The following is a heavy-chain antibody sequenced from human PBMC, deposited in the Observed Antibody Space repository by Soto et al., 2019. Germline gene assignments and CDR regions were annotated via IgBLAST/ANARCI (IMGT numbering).Heavy chain of an antibody. J-gene: IGHJ4*02. V-gene: IGHV3-21*01. CDR2: ISSSSSYI. Sequence: EVQLVESGGGLVKPGGSLRLSCAASGFTFSSYRMNWVRQAPGKGLEWVSSISSSSSYIYYADSVKGRFTISRDNAKNSLYLQMNSLRAEDTAVYYCARVETYGDPFDYWGQGTLVTVSS. CDR1: GFTFSSYR. D-gene: IGHD4-17*01. CDR3: ARVETYGDPFDY.